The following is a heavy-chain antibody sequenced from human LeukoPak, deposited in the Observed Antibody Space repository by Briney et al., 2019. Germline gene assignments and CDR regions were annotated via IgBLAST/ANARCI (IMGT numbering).Heavy chain of an antibody. Sequence: GGSLRLSCAASGFTFSSYGMHWVRQAPGKGLEWVAVISYDGSNKYYADSVKGRFTISRDNSKTTLYLQMSSLRAEDTAVYYCAKDLAMFPEAYYFDYWGQGTLVTVSS. V-gene: IGHV3-30*18. CDR2: ISYDGSNK. D-gene: IGHD3-10*02. CDR1: GFTFSSYG. J-gene: IGHJ4*02. CDR3: AKDLAMFPEAYYFDY.